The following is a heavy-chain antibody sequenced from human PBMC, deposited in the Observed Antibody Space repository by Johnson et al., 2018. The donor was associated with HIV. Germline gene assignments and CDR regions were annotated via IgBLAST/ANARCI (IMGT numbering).Heavy chain of an antibody. CDR2: INWNGGST. J-gene: IGHJ3*02. V-gene: IGHV3-20*04. D-gene: IGHD6-13*01. Sequence: VQLVESGGGVVQPGRSLRLSCAASAFSFNSYWMSWIRQAPGKGLEWVSGINWNGGSTGYADSMKGRFTISRDNARNSLYLQMNSLRAEDTALYFCARGKGAAAGLDAFDIWGQGIMVTVSS. CDR1: AFSFNSYW. CDR3: ARGKGAAAGLDAFDI.